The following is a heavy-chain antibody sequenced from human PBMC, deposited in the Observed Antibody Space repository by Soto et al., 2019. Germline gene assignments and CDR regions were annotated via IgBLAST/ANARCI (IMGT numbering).Heavy chain of an antibody. CDR1: GFTFSNYG. CDR2: ISSSSTYI. D-gene: IGHD1-20*01. J-gene: IGHJ3*02. Sequence: EVQLVESGGGLVKPGGSLRLSCAASGFTFSNYGMIWVRQAPGKGLEWVSFISSSSTYIFYADSVKGRFTISRDNAKNSVSRQMNSLRAEDTAVYYCARDASVSGSSRAFDIWGRGTMVTVSS. CDR3: ARDASVSGSSRAFDI. V-gene: IGHV3-21*02.